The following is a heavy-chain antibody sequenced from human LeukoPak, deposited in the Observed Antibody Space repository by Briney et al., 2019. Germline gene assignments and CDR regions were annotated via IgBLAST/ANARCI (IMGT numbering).Heavy chain of an antibody. J-gene: IGHJ4*02. CDR3: ASLSRWLSDY. D-gene: IGHD6-19*01. Sequence: GGSLRLSCAASGFTFSSYWMSWVRQAPGKGLEWVSSISSSSSYIYYADSVKGRFTISRDNAKNSLYLQMNSLRADDTAVYYCASLSRWLSDYWGQGTLVTVSS. CDR1: GFTFSSYW. V-gene: IGHV3-21*01. CDR2: ISSSSSYI.